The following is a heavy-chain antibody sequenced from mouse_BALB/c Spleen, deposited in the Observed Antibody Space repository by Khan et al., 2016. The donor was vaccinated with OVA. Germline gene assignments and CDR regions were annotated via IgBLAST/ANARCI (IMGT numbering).Heavy chain of an antibody. V-gene: IGHV1-5*01. Sequence: VQLQQSGTVLARPGASVKMSCKGSGYTFTNYWMHWVKQRPGQGLEWIGVIDPGNSDTNYNQKFKGKAKLTAVTSTSTAYMELNSLTTEDSAVYYCTRNGFGNYESWDYWGQGTTLTVSS. CDR2: IDPGNSDT. D-gene: IGHD2-1*01. CDR3: TRNGFGNYESWDY. J-gene: IGHJ2*01. CDR1: GYTFTNYW.